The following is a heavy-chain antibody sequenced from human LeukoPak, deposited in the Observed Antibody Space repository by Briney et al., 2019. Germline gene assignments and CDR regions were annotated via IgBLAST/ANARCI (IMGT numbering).Heavy chain of an antibody. CDR3: ARGSNPSYYYGMDV. CDR2: INHSGST. D-gene: IGHD1-14*01. Sequence: SETLSLTCAVYGGSFSGYYWSWIRQPPGKGLEWIGEINHSGSTNYNPSLKSRVTISVDTSKNLFSLKLSSVTAADTAVYYCARGSNPSYYYGMDVWGQGTTVTVSS. J-gene: IGHJ6*02. V-gene: IGHV4-34*01. CDR1: GGSFSGYY.